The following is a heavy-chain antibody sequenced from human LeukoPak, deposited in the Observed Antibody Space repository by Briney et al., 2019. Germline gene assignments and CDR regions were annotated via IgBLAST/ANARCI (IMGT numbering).Heavy chain of an antibody. CDR1: GFTFSDYY. Sequence: GGSLRLSCAASGFTFSDYYMSWIRQAPGKGLQWLAYSSTSGSITYYADSVKGRFTISRDNSKNALYLQMNSLRPEDTAVYYCARDHCGGDCYFYMDVWGKGTTVTVSS. V-gene: IGHV3-11*04. CDR3: ARDHCGGDCYFYMDV. J-gene: IGHJ6*03. CDR2: SSTSGSIT. D-gene: IGHD2-21*01.